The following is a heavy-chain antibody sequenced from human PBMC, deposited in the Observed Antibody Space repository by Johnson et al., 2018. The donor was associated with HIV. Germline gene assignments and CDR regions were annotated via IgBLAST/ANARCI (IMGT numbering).Heavy chain of an antibody. Sequence: QVQLVESGGGLVKPGGSLRLSCAASGFTFSNYGMHWVRQAPGKGLEWVSVIWYDGSNKYYADSVKGRFTISRDNSKNTLYLQMSSLRAEDTAVYYCALTSYYDSRGAFDIWGQGTMVTVSS. CDR2: IWYDGSNK. J-gene: IGHJ3*02. CDR1: GFTFSNYG. CDR3: ALTSYYDSRGAFDI. V-gene: IGHV3-33*01. D-gene: IGHD3-22*01.